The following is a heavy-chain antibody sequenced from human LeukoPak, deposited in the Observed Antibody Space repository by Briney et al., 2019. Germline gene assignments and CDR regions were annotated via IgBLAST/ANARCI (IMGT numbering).Heavy chain of an antibody. Sequence: GGSLRLSCAASGFTFSNYWMGWVRQAPGKRLEWVANMNIDGSEKYYADSVKGRFTISRDNAKNTLYLQMNSLRAEDTAVYYCARGSYYFDYWGQGTLVTVSS. CDR1: GFTFSNYW. CDR3: ARGSYYFDY. CDR2: MNIDGSEK. V-gene: IGHV3-7*01. D-gene: IGHD3-10*01. J-gene: IGHJ4*02.